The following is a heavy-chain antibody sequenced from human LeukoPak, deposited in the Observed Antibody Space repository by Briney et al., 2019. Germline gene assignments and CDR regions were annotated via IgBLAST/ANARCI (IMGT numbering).Heavy chain of an antibody. CDR1: GGSISSSNW. CDR3: ARDRTDRELYFDY. J-gene: IGHJ4*02. V-gene: IGHV4-4*02. Sequence: SETLSLTCAVSGGSISSSNWWSWVRQPPGKGLEWIGEIYHSGSTNYNPSLKSRVTISVDKSKNQFPLKLSSVTAADTAVYYCARDRTDRELYFDYWGQGTLVTVSS. D-gene: IGHD1-1*01. CDR2: IYHSGST.